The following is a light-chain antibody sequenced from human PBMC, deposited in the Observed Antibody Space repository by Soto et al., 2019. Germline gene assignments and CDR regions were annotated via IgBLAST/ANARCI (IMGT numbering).Light chain of an antibody. CDR3: QQYGSSPRK. J-gene: IGKJ1*01. V-gene: IGKV3-20*01. CDR2: GAS. Sequence: EIVLTQSPGTLSLSPGERVTLSCRASQSVSSSYLAWYQQKPGQAPRLLIYGASSRATGIPDRFSGSGSGTDFTLPNSRLEPEDFAGYYCQQYGSSPRKFGQGDKVEIK. CDR1: QSVSSSY.